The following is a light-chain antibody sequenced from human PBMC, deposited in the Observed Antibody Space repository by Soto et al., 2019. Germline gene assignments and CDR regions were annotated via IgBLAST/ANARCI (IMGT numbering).Light chain of an antibody. J-gene: IGLJ1*01. Sequence: LTQPRSVSWSPGQSVTISCTGTSSDVGGYNYVSWYQQHPGKAPKLMIYDVSKRPSGVPDRFSGSKSGNTASLTISGLQAEDEADYYCCSYAGSYTYVFGTGTKVTVL. CDR1: SSDVGGYNY. CDR2: DVS. V-gene: IGLV2-11*01. CDR3: CSYAGSYTYV.